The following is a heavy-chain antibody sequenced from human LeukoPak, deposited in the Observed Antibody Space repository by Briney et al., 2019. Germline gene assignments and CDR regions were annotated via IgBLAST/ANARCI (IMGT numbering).Heavy chain of an antibody. CDR1: GFTFSSYG. D-gene: IGHD1-7*01. CDR2: IWYDGSNK. CDR3: ARVMGNYASDY. V-gene: IGHV3-33*01. Sequence: PGGSLRLSCAASGFTFSSYGMHWVRQAQGKGLEWVAVIWYDGSNKYYADSVKGRFTISRDNGKKSLFLEINSLRAEDAAIYYCARVMGNYASDYWGQGALVTVSS. J-gene: IGHJ4*02.